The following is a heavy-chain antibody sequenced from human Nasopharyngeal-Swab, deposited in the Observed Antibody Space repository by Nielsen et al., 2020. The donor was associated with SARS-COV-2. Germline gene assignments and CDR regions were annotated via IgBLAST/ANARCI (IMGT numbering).Heavy chain of an antibody. CDR3: ARDDYGDYGYFGH. CDR1: GYTLTGYY. Sequence: AAVKVSCKASGYTLTGYYMNWVRQGHGQGLEGRGWINPHSRGTKYAQKFQGRVTMTSDTSINTAYMELRRLRSDDTAVYYCARDDYGDYGYFGHWGQGTLVTVSS. D-gene: IGHD4-17*01. CDR2: INPHSRGT. J-gene: IGHJ4*02. V-gene: IGHV1-2*02.